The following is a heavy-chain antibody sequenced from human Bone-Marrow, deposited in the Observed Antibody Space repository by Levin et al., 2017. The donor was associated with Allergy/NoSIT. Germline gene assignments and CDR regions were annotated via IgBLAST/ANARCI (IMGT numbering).Heavy chain of an antibody. D-gene: IGHD3-22*01. CDR1: GGSISSNNW. Sequence: GSLRLSCAVSGGSISSNNWWSWVRRPPGKGLEWIGEIFHVGSANYNPSLKSRVTISVDKSKNQFSLTLSSVTAADTAVYYCARSNYYFDSSGYSDWGRGTLVTVSS. CDR3: ARSNYYFDSSGYSD. J-gene: IGHJ4*02. CDR2: IFHVGSA. V-gene: IGHV4-4*02.